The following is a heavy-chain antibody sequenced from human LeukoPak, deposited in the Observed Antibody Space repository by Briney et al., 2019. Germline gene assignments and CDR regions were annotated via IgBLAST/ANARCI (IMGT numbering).Heavy chain of an antibody. CDR2: ISGSGGST. Sequence: GGSLRLSCAASGFTFSSYAMSWVRQAPGKGLEWVSAISGSGGSTYYADSVKGRFTISRDNSKNTLYLQMNSLRADDTALYYCAKDVTTVGRGYWGQGTLVTVSS. D-gene: IGHD4-11*01. J-gene: IGHJ4*02. V-gene: IGHV3-23*01. CDR3: AKDVTTVGRGY. CDR1: GFTFSSYA.